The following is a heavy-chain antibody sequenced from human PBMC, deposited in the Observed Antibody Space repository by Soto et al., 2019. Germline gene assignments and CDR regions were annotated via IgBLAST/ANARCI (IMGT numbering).Heavy chain of an antibody. V-gene: IGHV5-10-1*01. D-gene: IGHD6-6*01. CDR3: AIIAGRPQLNYYYGMDV. CDR2: IDPSDSYT. J-gene: IGHJ6*02. Sequence: PGESLKISCKGSGYSFTSYWISSVRQMPGKGLEWMGRIDPSDSYTNYSPSFQGHVTISADKSISTAYLQWSSLKASDTAMYYCAIIAGRPQLNYYYGMDVWGQGTTVTVSS. CDR1: GYSFTSYW.